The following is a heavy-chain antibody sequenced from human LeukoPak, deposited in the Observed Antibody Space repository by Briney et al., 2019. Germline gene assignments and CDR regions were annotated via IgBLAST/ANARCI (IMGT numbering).Heavy chain of an antibody. D-gene: IGHD6-19*01. Sequence: SETLSLTCTVSGGSISSYYWSWIRQPPGKGLEWIGYIYYSGSTNYNPSLKSRVTISVETSKNQYSPKLSSVTAADTAVYYCARYSSYWSFDYWGQGTLVTVSS. V-gene: IGHV4-59*01. CDR1: GGSISSYY. CDR3: ARYSSYWSFDY. CDR2: IYYSGST. J-gene: IGHJ4*02.